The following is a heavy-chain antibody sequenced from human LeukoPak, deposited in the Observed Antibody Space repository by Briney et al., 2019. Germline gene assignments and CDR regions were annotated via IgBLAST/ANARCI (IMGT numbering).Heavy chain of an antibody. CDR3: ARSSDGANSYYYFHY. V-gene: IGHV1-46*01. Sequence: GASVNVSCKSSGYTFTSYHINWVRQAPGQGLEWMGIINPSGGSTSYAQKFQDRITMTRNTATSTVYMELSSLTSEDTAVYSCARSSDGANSYYYFHYWGQGTLVTVS. D-gene: IGHD4-23*01. J-gene: IGHJ4*02. CDR1: GYTFTSYH. CDR2: INPSGGST.